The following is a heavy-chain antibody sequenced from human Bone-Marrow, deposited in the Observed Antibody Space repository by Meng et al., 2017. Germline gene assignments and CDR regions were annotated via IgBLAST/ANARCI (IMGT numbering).Heavy chain of an antibody. Sequence: SVKVSCKASGYTFPDYWLHWVRRAPGQGLEWMGGIIPIFGTANYAQKFQGRVTITADKSTSTAYMGLSSLRSEDTAVYYCAAYGDYGSSYGMDVWGHGTTVTVSS. CDR3: AAYGDYGSSYGMDV. CDR2: IIPIFGTA. CDR1: GYTFPDYW. J-gene: IGHJ6*02. V-gene: IGHV1-69*06. D-gene: IGHD4-17*01.